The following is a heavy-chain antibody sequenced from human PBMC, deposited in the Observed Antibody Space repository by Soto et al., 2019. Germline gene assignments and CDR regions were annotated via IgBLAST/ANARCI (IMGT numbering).Heavy chain of an antibody. Sequence: QVQLVESGGGVVQPGRSLRLSCAASGFTFSSYAMHWVCQAPGKGLEWVAVISYDGSNKYYADSVKGRFTISRDNSKNTLYLQMNSLRGEDTAVHYCARGRGYGGNTPGDYWGQGTLVTVSS. V-gene: IGHV3-30-3*01. CDR2: ISYDGSNK. D-gene: IGHD4-17*01. CDR1: GFTFSSYA. J-gene: IGHJ4*02. CDR3: ARGRGYGGNTPGDY.